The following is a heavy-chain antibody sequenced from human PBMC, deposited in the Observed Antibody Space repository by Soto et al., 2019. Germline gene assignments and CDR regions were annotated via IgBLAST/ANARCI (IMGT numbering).Heavy chain of an antibody. CDR3: ARDPKGNAFDI. CDR2: INQSGST. J-gene: IGHJ3*02. CDR1: GAPLSDND. Sequence: PSETLSLTCAVYGAPLSDNDWSWVRQPPGKGLEWIGEINQSGSTNYDPSLKSRVTISMDTSKNQFSLRLRSVTAADTAIYYCARDPKGNAFDIWGRGTLVTVS. V-gene: IGHV4-34*01.